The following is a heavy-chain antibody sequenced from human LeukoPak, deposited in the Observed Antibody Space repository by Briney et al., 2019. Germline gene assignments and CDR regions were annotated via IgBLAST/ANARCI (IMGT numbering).Heavy chain of an antibody. V-gene: IGHV4-34*01. Sequence: SETLSLTCAVYGGSFSDYYWSWIRQPPGKGLEWIGEINHSGRTNYNPSLKSRVTISVDTSKNQFSLKLSSVTAADTAVYYCARVQDFDTSGYYLGYWGQGTLVTVSS. CDR1: GGSFSDYY. D-gene: IGHD3-22*01. CDR3: ARVQDFDTSGYYLGY. J-gene: IGHJ4*02. CDR2: INHSGRT.